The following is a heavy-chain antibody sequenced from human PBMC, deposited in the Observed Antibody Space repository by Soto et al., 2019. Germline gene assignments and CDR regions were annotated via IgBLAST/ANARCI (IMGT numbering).Heavy chain of an antibody. CDR2: INPNSGGT. CDR1: GYTFTGYY. J-gene: IGHJ5*02. D-gene: IGHD2-8*01. V-gene: IGHV1-2*02. CDR3: AREGTVLMVYAVYKRNWFDP. Sequence: ASLKVSCKASGYTFTGYYMHWVRQAPGQGLEWMGWINPNSGGTNYAQKFQGRVTMTRDTSISTAYMELSRLRSDDTAVYYCAREGTVLMVYAVYKRNWFDPWGQGTLVTVSS.